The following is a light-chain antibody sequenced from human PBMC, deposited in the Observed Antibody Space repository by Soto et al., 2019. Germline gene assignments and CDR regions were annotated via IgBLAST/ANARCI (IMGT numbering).Light chain of an antibody. CDR2: GAS. CDR1: QSVYSSY. V-gene: IGKV3-20*01. CDR3: QQYGSSALT. J-gene: IGKJ4*01. Sequence: EIVLTQSPGTLSLSPGERATLSCRASQSVYSSYLAWYQQKPGQAPRLLIYGASSRATGITDRFSGSGSGTDFTLPISRMEPADFAVYYCQQYGSSALTFGGGTKVEIK.